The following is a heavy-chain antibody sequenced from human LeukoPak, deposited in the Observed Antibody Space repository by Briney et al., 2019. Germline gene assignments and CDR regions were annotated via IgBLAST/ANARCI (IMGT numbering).Heavy chain of an antibody. J-gene: IGHJ4*02. D-gene: IGHD6-19*01. Sequence: GGSLRLSCAASGFTLSSYEMNWVRQAPGKGLEWVSYITSSGSIIYYADSVKGRFTISRDNAKNSLFLQMNSLRAEDTAVYYCARSGLPGIAVAADFDYWGQGTLVTVSS. CDR3: ARSGLPGIAVAADFDY. CDR1: GFTLSSYE. CDR2: ITSSGSII. V-gene: IGHV3-48*03.